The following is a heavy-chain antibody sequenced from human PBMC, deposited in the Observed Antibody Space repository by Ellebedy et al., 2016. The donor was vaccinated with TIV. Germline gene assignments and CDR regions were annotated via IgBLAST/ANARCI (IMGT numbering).Heavy chain of an antibody. CDR2: ISGAGFGT. CDR1: GFAFSSYA. J-gene: IGHJ4*02. V-gene: IGHV3-23*01. Sequence: GESLKISCAASGFAFSSYAMSWVRQAPGKGLEWVSAISGAGFGTHYADSVGGRFTISRDNSKKTLYLQMNSLRAEDTAVYYCARSGSYLPFDYWGQGTLVTVSS. D-gene: IGHD1-26*01. CDR3: ARSGSYLPFDY.